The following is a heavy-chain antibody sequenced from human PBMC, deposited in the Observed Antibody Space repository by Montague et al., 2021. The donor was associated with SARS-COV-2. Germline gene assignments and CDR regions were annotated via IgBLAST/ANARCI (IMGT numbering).Heavy chain of an antibody. V-gene: IGHV6-1*01. D-gene: IGHD2-2*01. CDR3: ARIPVGSKYYFDF. CDR2: TYYMSEWYN. J-gene: IGHJ4*02. Sequence: CAISGDSDSVKIPTWNWTRQSPARQLEWLGRTYYMSEWYNDYAESVKSRITIDPDTSKHQFSLHLNSVTPEDTAVYYCARIPVGSKYYFDFWGQGTLVTVSS. CDR1: GDSDSVKIPT.